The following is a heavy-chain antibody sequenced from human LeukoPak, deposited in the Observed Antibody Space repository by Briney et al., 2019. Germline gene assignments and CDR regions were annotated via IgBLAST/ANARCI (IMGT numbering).Heavy chain of an antibody. CDR2: ISGSGGST. CDR1: GFTFSSYA. CDR3: AKDGGSYYKGPFDY. Sequence: GGSLRLSCAASGFTFSSYAMSWVRQAPGKGLEWVSAISGSGGSTYYADSVKGRFTISRDNSKNTLYLQMNSLRAEGTAVYYCAKDGGSYYKGPFDYWGQGTLVTVSS. D-gene: IGHD3-10*01. J-gene: IGHJ4*02. V-gene: IGHV3-23*01.